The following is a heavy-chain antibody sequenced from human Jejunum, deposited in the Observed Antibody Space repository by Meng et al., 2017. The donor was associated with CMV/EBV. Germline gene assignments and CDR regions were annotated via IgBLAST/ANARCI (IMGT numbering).Heavy chain of an antibody. D-gene: IGHD3-22*01. J-gene: IGHJ4*02. CDR3: AKDYPDGSGYRHTGDY. Sequence: FTFSTYARSWVRQAPGKGLEWVSLIYSNGIDRYYADSVKGRFTISRDNSKNTLFLEMNSLRAEDTAVYYCAKDYPDGSGYRHTGDYWGQGALVTVSS. CDR1: FTFSTYA. CDR2: IYSNGIDR. V-gene: IGHV3-23*03.